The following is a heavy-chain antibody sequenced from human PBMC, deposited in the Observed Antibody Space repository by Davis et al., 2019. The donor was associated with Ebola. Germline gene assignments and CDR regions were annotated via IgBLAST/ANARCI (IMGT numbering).Heavy chain of an antibody. D-gene: IGHD2-2*01. CDR3: ARSRNSNQLGGWFDP. CDR1: AYSFTSYY. J-gene: IGHJ5*02. Sequence: AASVKVSCKASAYSFTSYYMHWVRHDPGQGLEWMGIINPSGGSTSYAQKFQGRVTMTRDTSTSTVYMELSSLRSEDTAVYYCARSRNSNQLGGWFDPWGQGTLVTVSS. CDR2: INPSGGST. V-gene: IGHV1-46*01.